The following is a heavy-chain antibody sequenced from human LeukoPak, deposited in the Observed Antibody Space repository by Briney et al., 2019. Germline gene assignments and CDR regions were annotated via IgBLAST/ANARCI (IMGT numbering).Heavy chain of an antibody. J-gene: IGHJ4*02. Sequence: ASVKVSCKASGYTLTDYYIHWVRQAPGQGLEWMGWTNPTSGDTNYAQRFQGRVTMTRDTSTSTVYMELSGLRSDDTAIYYCARGVVYYRLDFWGQGALVAVSS. CDR3: ARGVVYYRLDF. V-gene: IGHV1-2*02. D-gene: IGHD3-22*01. CDR1: GYTLTDYY. CDR2: TNPTSGDT.